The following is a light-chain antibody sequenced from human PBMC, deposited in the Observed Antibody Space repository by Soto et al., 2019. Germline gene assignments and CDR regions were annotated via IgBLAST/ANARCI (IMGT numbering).Light chain of an antibody. Sequence: QSALTQPPSASGSPGQSVTISCTGTSSDVGADNYVYWYQQHPGTAPKLLIYDDSNRPSGVPDRFSGSKSGTSASLAITGLQAEDEADYYCQSYDSSLSGPYVFGTGTKVTVL. CDR3: QSYDSSLSGPYV. CDR1: SSDVGADNY. V-gene: IGLV2-8*01. CDR2: DDS. J-gene: IGLJ1*01.